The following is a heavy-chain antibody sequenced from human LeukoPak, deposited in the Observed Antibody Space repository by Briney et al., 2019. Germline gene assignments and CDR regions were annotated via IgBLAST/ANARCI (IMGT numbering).Heavy chain of an antibody. CDR1: GFTFSSYA. CDR2: ISYDGSNK. J-gene: IGHJ4*02. CDR3: ARAGDY. V-gene: IGHV3-30-3*01. Sequence: PGGSLRLSCAASGFTFSSYAMHWFRQAPGKGLEWVAVISYDGSNKYYADSVKGRFTISRDNSKNTLYLQMNSPRAEDTAVYYCARAGDYWGQGTLVTVSS.